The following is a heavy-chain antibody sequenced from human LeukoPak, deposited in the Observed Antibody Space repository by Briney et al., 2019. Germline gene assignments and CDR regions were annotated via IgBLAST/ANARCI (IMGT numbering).Heavy chain of an antibody. J-gene: IGHJ4*02. V-gene: IGHV1-18*01. CDR2: ISAYNGNT. CDR3: ARVEGIASMVRGVIRYFDY. Sequence: RASVKVSCKASGYTFTSYGISWVRQAPGQGLEWMGWISAYNGNTNYAQKLQGRVTMTTDTSTSTAYMELRSLRSDDTAVYYCARVEGIASMVRGVIRYFDYWGQGTLVTVSS. D-gene: IGHD3-10*01. CDR1: GYTFTSYG.